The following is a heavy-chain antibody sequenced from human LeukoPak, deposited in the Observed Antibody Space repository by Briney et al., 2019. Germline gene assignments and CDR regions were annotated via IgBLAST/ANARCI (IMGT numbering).Heavy chain of an antibody. V-gene: IGHV1-46*01. CDR1: GYTFTSYY. J-gene: IGHJ5*02. CDR2: INPSGGSK. Sequence: ASVKVSCKASGYTFTSYYMHWVRQAPGQGLEWMGIINPSGGSKSYAQKFQGRVTMTRDMSTSTVYMELSSLRSEDTAVYYCARAATTYCSGGSCYSGTTPFDPWGQGTLVTVSS. CDR3: ARAATTYCSGGSCYSGTTPFDP. D-gene: IGHD2-15*01.